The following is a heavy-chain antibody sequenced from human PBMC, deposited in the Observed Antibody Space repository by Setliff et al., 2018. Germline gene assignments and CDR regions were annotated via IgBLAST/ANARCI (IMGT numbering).Heavy chain of an antibody. J-gene: IGHJ3*01. CDR2: ISAYNGNT. Sequence: ASVKVSCKASGYTFTSYGFSWVRQAPGQGLEWMEWISAYNGNTNYGQKYQGRVTMTTDTSTNTVYMELRSLRSDDTAVYFCVREYSGGGLMWGQGTMVTVSS. V-gene: IGHV1-18*01. CDR3: VREYSGGGLM. D-gene: IGHD6-19*01. CDR1: GYTFTSYG.